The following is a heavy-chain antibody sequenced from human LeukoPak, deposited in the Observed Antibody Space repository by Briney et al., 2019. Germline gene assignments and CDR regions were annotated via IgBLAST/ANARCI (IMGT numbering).Heavy chain of an antibody. V-gene: IGHV1-3*03. CDR3: ARGLDYGDYARTAPQTNWFDP. CDR2: INAGNGNT. J-gene: IGHJ5*02. D-gene: IGHD4-17*01. Sequence: ASVKVSCKASGYTFTSYAMHWVRQAPGQRLEWMGWINAGNGNTKYSQEFQGRVTITRDTSASTAYMELSSLRSEDMAVYYCARGLDYGDYARTAPQTNWFDPWGQGTLVTVSS. CDR1: GYTFTSYA.